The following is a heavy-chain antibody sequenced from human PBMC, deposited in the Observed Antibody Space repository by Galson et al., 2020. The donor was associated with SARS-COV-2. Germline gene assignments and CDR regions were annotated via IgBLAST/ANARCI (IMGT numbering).Heavy chain of an antibody. Sequence: SETLSLTCAVYGGSFSGNTWTWSRQPQGKGLEWIGQVNFGENANNNPSLTSQFPLTVDTSKNQFSLSLRSVTAADTGLYYCARGHRGVVPSPVLGLGPYYSYHFMDVWGRGTTVTVSS. V-gene: IGHV4-34*01. D-gene: IGHD3-10*01. CDR2: VNFGENA. CDR1: GGSFSGNT. J-gene: IGHJ6*03. CDR3: ARGHRGVVPSPVLGLGPYYSYHFMDV.